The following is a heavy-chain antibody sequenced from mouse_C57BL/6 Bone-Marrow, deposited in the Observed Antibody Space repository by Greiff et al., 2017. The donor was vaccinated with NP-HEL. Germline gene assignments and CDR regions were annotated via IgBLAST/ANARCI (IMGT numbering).Heavy chain of an antibody. J-gene: IGHJ3*01. D-gene: IGHD1-1*01. CDR3: ERGNNGSRRAWCAY. V-gene: IGHV1-9*01. Sequence: QVQLKESGAELMKPGASVKLSCKATGYTFTGYWIEWVKQRPGHGLEWIGEILPGGGSTNYNEKFKGKATFTADTSSNTAYMQRSSLTTEDSDINYGERGNNGSRRAWCAYWGQGTLVTVSA. CDR2: ILPGGGST. CDR1: GYTFTGYW.